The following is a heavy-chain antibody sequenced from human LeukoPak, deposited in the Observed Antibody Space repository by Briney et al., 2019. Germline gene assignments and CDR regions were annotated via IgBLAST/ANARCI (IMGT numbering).Heavy chain of an antibody. V-gene: IGHV3-48*03. CDR3: ATVVPAQYYYYYMDV. J-gene: IGHJ6*03. Sequence: PGGSLRLSCTASGFTFSSYEMNWVRQAPGKGLEWVSYISGSGSTIYYADSVKGRFTISRDNAKNSLYLQMNSLRAEDTAVYYCATVVPAQYYYYYMDVWGKGTTVTVSS. CDR1: GFTFSSYE. CDR2: ISGSGSTI. D-gene: IGHD2-2*01.